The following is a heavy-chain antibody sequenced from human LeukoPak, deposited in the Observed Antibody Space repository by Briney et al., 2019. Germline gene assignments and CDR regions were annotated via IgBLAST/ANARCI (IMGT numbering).Heavy chain of an antibody. CDR2: INWNGGST. CDR1: GFTFDDYG. D-gene: IGHD2-2*01. CDR3: ARPQRKYQLLFYYYYMDV. J-gene: IGHJ6*03. Sequence: GGSLRLSCAASGFTFDDYGMSWVRQAPGKGLEWVSGINWNGGSTGYADSVKGRFTISRDNAKNSLYLQMNSPRAEDTALYYCARPQRKYQLLFYYYYMDVWGKGTTVTVSS. V-gene: IGHV3-20*04.